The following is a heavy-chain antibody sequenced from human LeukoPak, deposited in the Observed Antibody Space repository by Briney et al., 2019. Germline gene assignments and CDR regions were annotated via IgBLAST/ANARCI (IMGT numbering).Heavy chain of an antibody. CDR2: TWQDGNK. J-gene: IGHJ3*02. V-gene: IGHV3-33*03. D-gene: IGHD1-26*01. CDR1: GFTCSSYA. CDR3: AKDAYPYSYYDAFDI. Sequence: GRSLRLSCAASGFTCSSYAMHWVRQAPGKGLEWVAVTWQDGNKAYADSVKGRFTISRDNAKNSLYLQMNSLRAEDTAVYYCAKDAYPYSYYDAFDIWGQGTMVTVSS.